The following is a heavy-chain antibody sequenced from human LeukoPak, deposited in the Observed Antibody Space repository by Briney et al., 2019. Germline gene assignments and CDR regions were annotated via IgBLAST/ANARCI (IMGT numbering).Heavy chain of an antibody. D-gene: IGHD5-24*01. V-gene: IGHV4-38-2*02. CDR3: ARGATPGY. J-gene: IGHJ4*02. Sequence: SETLSLTCTVSGYSISSGYYWGWIRQPPGKGLEWIGSIYHSGSTYYNPSLKSRVTISVDTSKNQFSLKLSSVTAADTAVYYCARGATPGYWGQGTLVTVSS. CDR1: GYSISSGYY. CDR2: IYHSGST.